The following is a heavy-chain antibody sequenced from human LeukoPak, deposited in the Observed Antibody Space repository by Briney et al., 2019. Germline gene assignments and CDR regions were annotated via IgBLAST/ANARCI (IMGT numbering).Heavy chain of an antibody. D-gene: IGHD5-18*01. CDR1: GYSFTSYW. CDR2: IYPGDSDT. Sequence: GESLKISCKGSGYSFTSYWIGWVRQMPGKGLEWMGIIYPGDSDTRYSPSFQGQVTISADKSISTAYLQWSSLKASDTAMYYCARLSPWLIQLWIYFDYWGQGTLVTVSS. V-gene: IGHV5-51*01. J-gene: IGHJ4*02. CDR3: ARLSPWLIQLWIYFDY.